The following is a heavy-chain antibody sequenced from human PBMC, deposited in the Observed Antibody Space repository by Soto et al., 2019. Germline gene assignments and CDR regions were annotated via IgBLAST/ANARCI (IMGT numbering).Heavy chain of an antibody. J-gene: IGHJ6*02. V-gene: IGHV1-46*01. Sequence: GASVKVSCKASGYTFTSYYMHWVRQAPGQGLEWMGIINPSGGSTSYAQKFQGRVTMTRDTSTSTVYTELSSLRSEDTAVYYCARSNTVYYDFWSGYYTGERDYYGMDVWGQGTTVTVSS. D-gene: IGHD3-3*01. CDR3: ARSNTVYYDFWSGYYTGERDYYGMDV. CDR1: GYTFTSYY. CDR2: INPSGGST.